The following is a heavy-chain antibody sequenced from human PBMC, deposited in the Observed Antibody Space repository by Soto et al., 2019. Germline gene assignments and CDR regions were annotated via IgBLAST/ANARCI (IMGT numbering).Heavy chain of an antibody. D-gene: IGHD2-15*01. CDR3: ARAHLGYCSGGSCYSPIRGYYYGMDV. CDR1: GGSFSGYY. Sequence: SETLSLTCAVYGGSFSGYYWSWIRQPPGKGLEWIGEINHSGSTNYNPSLKSRVTISVDTSKNQFSLKLSSVTAADTAVYYCARAHLGYCSGGSCYSPIRGYYYGMDVWGQGTTVTLSS. CDR2: INHSGST. J-gene: IGHJ6*02. V-gene: IGHV4-34*01.